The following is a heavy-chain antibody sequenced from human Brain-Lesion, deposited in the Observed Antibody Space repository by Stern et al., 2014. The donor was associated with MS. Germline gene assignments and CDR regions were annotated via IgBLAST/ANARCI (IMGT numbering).Heavy chain of an antibody. J-gene: IGHJ6*02. V-gene: IGHV1-24*01. D-gene: IGHD3-3*01. CDR2: FDPEDGET. CDR1: GYTLTELS. CDR3: ATDRDDFSAPTKGYGLDV. Sequence: QVQLVESGAEVKKPGASVKVSCKVSGYTLTELSMHWVRQAPGKGLEWVGGFDPEDGETIYAQKFQGRVTMTEDTSTDTAYMELSSLRSEDTAVYYCATDRDDFSAPTKGYGLDVWGQGTTVTVTS.